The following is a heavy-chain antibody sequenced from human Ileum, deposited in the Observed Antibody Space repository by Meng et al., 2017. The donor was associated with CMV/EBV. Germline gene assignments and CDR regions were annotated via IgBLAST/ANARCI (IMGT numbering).Heavy chain of an antibody. Sequence: QMQLQESGPVLVRPSGTLSLTCVFSVGSLIGTNWWNWVRQPPGGGLEWIGEIFHSGASNYNPSLKSRATISIDNSKNQFSLRLTSVTVADTAVYFCADPPAGLWGQGVLVTVSS. J-gene: IGHJ4*02. CDR3: ADPPAGL. CDR1: VGSLIGTNW. CDR2: IFHSGAS. D-gene: IGHD3-16*01. V-gene: IGHV4-4*02.